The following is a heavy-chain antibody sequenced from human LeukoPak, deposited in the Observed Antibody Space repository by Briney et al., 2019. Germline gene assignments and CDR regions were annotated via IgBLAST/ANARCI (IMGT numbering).Heavy chain of an antibody. D-gene: IGHD2-15*01. Sequence: GGSLRLSCAASGFTFSSYGMHWVRQAPGKGLEWVAVIWYDGSNKYYTDSVRGRFTISRDNSENTLYLQMNSLRAEDTAVYYCARGQYSPDYWGQGTLVTVSS. CDR3: ARGQYSPDY. CDR2: IWYDGSNK. V-gene: IGHV3-33*01. CDR1: GFTFSSYG. J-gene: IGHJ4*02.